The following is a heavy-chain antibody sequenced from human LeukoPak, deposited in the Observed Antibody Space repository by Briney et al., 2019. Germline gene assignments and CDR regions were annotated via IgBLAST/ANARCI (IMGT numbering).Heavy chain of an antibody. CDR3: ATPAHIEVGTAPPPDY. V-gene: IGHV3-33*01. Sequence: PGRSLRLSCATSGFTFNRFGMHWVRQAPGKGLEWVAVIWYDGSNKDYADSVKGRFTISRDNSKNTLYLQMSGLRAEDTAVYYCATPAHIEVGTAPPPDYWGQGTLVTVTS. CDR1: GFTFNRFG. CDR2: IWYDGSNK. D-gene: IGHD2-21*02. J-gene: IGHJ4*02.